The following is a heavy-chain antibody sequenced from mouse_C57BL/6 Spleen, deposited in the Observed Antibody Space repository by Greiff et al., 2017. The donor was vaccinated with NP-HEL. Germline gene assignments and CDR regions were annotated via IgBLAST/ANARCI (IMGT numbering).Heavy chain of an antibody. CDR2: IDPSDSET. D-gene: IGHD1-1*01. CDR1: GYTFTSYW. Sequence: VQLQQPGAELVRPGSSVKLSCKASGYTFTSYWMHWVKQRPIQGLEWIGNIDPSDSETHYNQKFKDKATLTVYKSSSTAYMQLSSLTSEDSAVYYCARLDYGSSPWYFDVWGTGTTVTVSS. CDR3: ARLDYGSSPWYFDV. J-gene: IGHJ1*03. V-gene: IGHV1-52*01.